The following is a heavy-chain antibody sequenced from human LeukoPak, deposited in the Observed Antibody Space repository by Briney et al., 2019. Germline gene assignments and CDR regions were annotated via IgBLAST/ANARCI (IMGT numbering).Heavy chain of an antibody. V-gene: IGHV3-23*01. CDR2: MSATGSDI. CDR1: GFTFRSYG. D-gene: IGHD2-21*02. CDR3: AKDLVTWASGNWYFDL. Sequence: GGSLRLSCAASGFTFRSYGMSGVRKAPGKGLQWVSTMSATGSDIHHADSVKGRFTISRDNSKNTLYLQMNSLRAEDTAVYYCAKDLVTWASGNWYFDLWGRGTLVTVSS. J-gene: IGHJ2*01.